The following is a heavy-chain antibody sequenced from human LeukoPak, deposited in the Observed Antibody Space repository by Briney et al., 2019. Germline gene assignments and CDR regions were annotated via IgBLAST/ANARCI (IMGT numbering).Heavy chain of an antibody. Sequence: ASVKVSCKASGYTFIDYYIHWVRQAPGQGLEWMGWINPNSGGTKYAQKFQGIVTMTRDTSISTAYMELRSLRSDDTAVYYCARDYGAGSYGDYDYWGQGTLVTVSS. D-gene: IGHD4-17*01. CDR1: GYTFIDYY. CDR2: INPNSGGT. CDR3: ARDYGAGSYGDYDY. V-gene: IGHV1-2*02. J-gene: IGHJ4*02.